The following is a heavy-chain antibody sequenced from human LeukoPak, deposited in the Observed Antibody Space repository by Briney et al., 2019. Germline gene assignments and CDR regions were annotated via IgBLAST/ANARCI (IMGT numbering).Heavy chain of an antibody. CDR3: ASGIAAAGSFDY. CDR1: GGSISSYY. J-gene: IGHJ4*02. CDR2: IYYSGST. V-gene: IGHV4-59*01. D-gene: IGHD6-13*01. Sequence: SETLSLTCTVSGGSISSYYWSWTRQPPGKGLEWIGYIYYSGSTNYNPSLKSRVTISVDTSKNQFSLKLSSVTAADTAVYYCASGIAAAGSFDYWGQGTLVTVSS.